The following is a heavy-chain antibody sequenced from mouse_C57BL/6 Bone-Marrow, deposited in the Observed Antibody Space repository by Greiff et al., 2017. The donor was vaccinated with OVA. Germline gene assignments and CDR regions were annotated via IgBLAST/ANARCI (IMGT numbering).Heavy chain of an antibody. Sequence: VQRVESGAELVKPGASVKLSCKASGYTFTEYTIHWVKQRSGQGLEWIGWFYPGSGSIKYNEKFKDKATLTADKSSSTVYMELSRLTSEDSAVYFCARHEERIYDGYLLWDYWGQGTTLTVSS. CDR2: FYPGSGSI. J-gene: IGHJ2*01. V-gene: IGHV1-62-2*01. D-gene: IGHD2-3*01. CDR3: ARHEERIYDGYLLWDY. CDR1: GYTFTEYT.